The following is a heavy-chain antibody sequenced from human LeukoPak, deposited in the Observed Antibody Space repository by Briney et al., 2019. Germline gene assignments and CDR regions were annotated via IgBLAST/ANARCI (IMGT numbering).Heavy chain of an antibody. CDR1: GYTLTGYY. V-gene: IGHV1-2*02. D-gene: IGHD2-15*01. Sequence: ASVKVSCKASGYTLTGYYMHWVRQAPGQGLEWMGWINPNSGGTSFAQKFQGRVTMTRDTSISTAYMELSSPRSDDTAVYYCARVGFCSGGLCPYYFDYWGQGTLVTVSS. CDR2: INPNSGGT. CDR3: ARVGFCSGGLCPYYFDY. J-gene: IGHJ4*02.